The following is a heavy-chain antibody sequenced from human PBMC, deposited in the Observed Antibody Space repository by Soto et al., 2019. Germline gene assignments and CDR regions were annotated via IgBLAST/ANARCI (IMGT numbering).Heavy chain of an antibody. J-gene: IGHJ1*01. CDR3: APGGFSFSAY. D-gene: IGHD2-15*01. Sequence: SLRLACAASRVTLNSYAVGVVRKMPGKGLEWMGIIYPGDSDTRYSPSFQGQVTISADKSISTAYLQWSSLKASDTDMYYGAPGGFSFSAYWRQGTLVTVSS. V-gene: IGHV5-51*01. CDR1: RVTLNSYA. CDR2: IYPGDSDT.